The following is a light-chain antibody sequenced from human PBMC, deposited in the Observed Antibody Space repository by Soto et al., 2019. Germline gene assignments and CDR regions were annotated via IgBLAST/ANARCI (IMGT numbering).Light chain of an antibody. J-gene: IGKJ2*01. CDR3: QQSYITLYS. Sequence: DIQMTKSPSTLSASVGDRVTITCRASQILNNRLSWYQQKPGKSPNLLNSGAFYLQSGFTSRFVGGGSGTDFSLTIISLQPEDFATYYYQQSYITLYSFGQGTRLEIK. CDR1: QILNNR. CDR2: GAF. V-gene: IGKV1-39*01.